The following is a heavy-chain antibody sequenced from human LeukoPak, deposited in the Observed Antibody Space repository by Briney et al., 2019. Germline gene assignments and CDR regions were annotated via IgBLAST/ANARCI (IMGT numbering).Heavy chain of an antibody. Sequence: ASVKVSCKASGYTFTSYGISWVRQAPGQGLEWMGWISAYNGNTNYAQKLQGRVTMTTDTSTSTAYMELRSLRSDDTAVYYCARYSSGRYGLYYFDYWGQGTLVTVSS. CDR3: ARYSSGRYGLYYFDY. CDR2: ISAYNGNT. J-gene: IGHJ4*02. CDR1: GYTFTSYG. V-gene: IGHV1-18*01. D-gene: IGHD6-19*01.